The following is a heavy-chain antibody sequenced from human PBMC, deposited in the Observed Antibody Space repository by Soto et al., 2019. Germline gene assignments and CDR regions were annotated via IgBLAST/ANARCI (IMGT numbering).Heavy chain of an antibody. V-gene: IGHV1-18*01. CDR3: ARALPAMDV. CDR2: IRAYNGNT. CDR1: GYTFTSYG. Sequence: QVQLVQSGAEVKKPGASVKVSCKASGYTFTSYGISWVRQAPGQGLEWMGWIRAYNGNTNYAQKLQGQFTMTTDTSTSRACMELRGLRSDDTAVYDCARALPAMDVWGQGTTVTVSS. J-gene: IGHJ6*02.